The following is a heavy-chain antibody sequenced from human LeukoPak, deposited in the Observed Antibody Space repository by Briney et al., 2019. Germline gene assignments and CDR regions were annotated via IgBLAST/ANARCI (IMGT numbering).Heavy chain of an antibody. V-gene: IGHV3-30*02. Sequence: QPGGSLRLSCAASGITFSDCGFHWVRQAPGKGLEWVAFIRNDASNKYYADSVKGRFTISRDNSKNTLHLQLNSLRPEDTAVYYCAKRISSSWTGFDVWGQGTTVTVSS. J-gene: IGHJ3*01. D-gene: IGHD6-13*01. CDR2: IRNDASNK. CDR1: GITFSDCG. CDR3: AKRISSSWTGFDV.